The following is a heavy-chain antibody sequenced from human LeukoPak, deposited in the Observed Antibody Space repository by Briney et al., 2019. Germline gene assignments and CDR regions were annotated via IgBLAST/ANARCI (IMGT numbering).Heavy chain of an antibody. D-gene: IGHD1-26*01. CDR1: GYTFTSYD. V-gene: IGHV1-8*01. CDR2: MNPISGNT. J-gene: IGHJ6*02. CDR3: ARGGSYPNYYGMDV. Sequence: ASVKVSCKASGYTFTSYDINWVRQATGQGLEWMGWMNPISGNTGYAQKFQGRVTMTRNTSISTAYMELSSLRSEDTAVYYCARGGSYPNYYGMDVWGQGTTVTVSS.